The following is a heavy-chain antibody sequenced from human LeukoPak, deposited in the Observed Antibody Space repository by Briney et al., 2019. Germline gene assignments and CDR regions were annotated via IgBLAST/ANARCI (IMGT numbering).Heavy chain of an antibody. CDR3: ARSTVTTWVGDFDY. CDR2: IFYSGNT. Sequence: SETLSLTCTVSGGSVSSSSYCWGWIRQPPGKGLEWIGSIFYSGNTYYNPSLESRLTISVDTSKNQFSLRLSSVTAADTAVYYCARSTVTTWVGDFDYWGQGTLVTVSS. D-gene: IGHD4-17*01. CDR1: GGSVSSSSYC. V-gene: IGHV4-39*01. J-gene: IGHJ4*02.